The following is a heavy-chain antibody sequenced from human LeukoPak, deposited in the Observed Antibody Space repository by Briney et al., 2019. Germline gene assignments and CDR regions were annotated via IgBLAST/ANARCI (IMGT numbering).Heavy chain of an antibody. CDR1: GGSFSGYY. V-gene: IGHV4-34*01. CDR3: ARGPTRLGYCSSTSCPSYPRPFDY. J-gene: IGHJ4*02. CDR2: INHSGST. D-gene: IGHD2-2*01. Sequence: SETLSLTCAVYGGSFSGYYWSWIRQPPGKGLEWIGEINHSGSTNYNPSLKSRVTMSVDTSKNQFSLKLSSVTAADTAVYYCARGPTRLGYCSSTSCPSYPRPFDYWGQGTLVTVSS.